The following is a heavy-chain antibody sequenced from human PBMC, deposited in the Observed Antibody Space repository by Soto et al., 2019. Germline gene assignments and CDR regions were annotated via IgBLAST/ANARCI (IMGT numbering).Heavy chain of an antibody. CDR2: ISSNSAYI. CDR3: TRDASRDSSARGWFDP. D-gene: IGHD6-13*01. J-gene: IGHJ5*02. CDR1: VFTFRSFT. Sequence: GGALRLSCAASVFTFRSFTMNWVRQAPGKGLEWVSTISSNSAYIYYTDALRGRFTISRDNAKNSLHLQMNSLRAEDTAVYYCTRDASRDSSARGWFDPWGPGTLVTVSS. V-gene: IGHV3-21*01.